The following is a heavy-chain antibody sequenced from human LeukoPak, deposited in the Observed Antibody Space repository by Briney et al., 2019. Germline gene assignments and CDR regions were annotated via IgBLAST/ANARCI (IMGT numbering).Heavy chain of an antibody. CDR2: IRSKANSYAT. J-gene: IGHJ4*02. CDR1: GFTFSGSA. V-gene: IGHV3-73*01. CDR3: TRLGRYYYDTDQYYFDY. D-gene: IGHD3-22*01. Sequence: GGSLRLSCAASGFTFSGSAMHWVRQASGKGLEWVGRIRSKANSYATAYAASVKGRFTISRDDSKNTAYLQMNSLKTEDTAVYYRTRLGRYYYDTDQYYFDYWGQGTLVTVSS.